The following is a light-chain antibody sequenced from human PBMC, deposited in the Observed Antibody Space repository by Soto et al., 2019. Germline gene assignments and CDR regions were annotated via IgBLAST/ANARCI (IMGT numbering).Light chain of an antibody. CDR1: QDISKY. CDR3: QQYDNPPVT. CDR2: DAS. V-gene: IGKV1-33*01. Sequence: DIQMTQSPSSLSASVGDRVTITCQASQDISKYLNWYQQRPGKAPNLLIYDASSLEAGVPSRFTGSGSGTDFXFTISSLQPEDIATYYCQQYDNPPVTFGGGTKVEIK. J-gene: IGKJ4*01.